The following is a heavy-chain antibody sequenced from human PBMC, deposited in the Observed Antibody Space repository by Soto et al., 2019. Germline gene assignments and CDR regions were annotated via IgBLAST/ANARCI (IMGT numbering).Heavy chain of an antibody. J-gene: IGHJ4*02. CDR2: IYYSGST. CDR1: GGSISSYY. CDR3: ARGGFRSSSTGEYYFDY. D-gene: IGHD2-2*01. V-gene: IGHV4-59*01. Sequence: QVQLQESGPGLVKPSETLSLTCTVSGGSISSYYWSWIRQPPGKGLEWIGYIYYSGSTNYNPSLKSRVTISVDTSKNQFSLKLSSVTAADTAVYYCARGGFRSSSTGEYYFDYWGQGTLVTVSS.